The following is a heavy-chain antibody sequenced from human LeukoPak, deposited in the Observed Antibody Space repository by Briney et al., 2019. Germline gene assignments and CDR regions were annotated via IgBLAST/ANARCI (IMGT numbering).Heavy chain of an antibody. CDR1: GGSISAYY. J-gene: IGHJ5*02. CDR3: ARLRTISGAGFDP. CDR2: VYYSGST. V-gene: IGHV4-59*08. Sequence: PSETLSLTCTVSGGSISAYYWSWMRQPPGKGLEWIGYVYYSGSTYYSPSLKSRVTIPLDTSKIQFSLKLSSVTAADTAVYYCARLRTISGAGFDPWGQGTLVTVSS. D-gene: IGHD1-20*01.